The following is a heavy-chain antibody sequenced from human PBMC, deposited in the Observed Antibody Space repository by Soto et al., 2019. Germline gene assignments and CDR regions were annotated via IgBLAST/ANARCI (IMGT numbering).Heavy chain of an antibody. CDR2: IYSGGST. V-gene: IGHV3-66*01. D-gene: IGHD6-13*01. CDR1: GFTVSSNY. CDR3: ARVAGAAAGNYYYMDV. Sequence: GGSLRLSCAASGFTVSSNYMSWVRQAPGKGLEWVSVIYSGGSTYYADSVKGRFTISRDNSKNTLYLQMNSLRAEDTAVYYCARVAGAAAGNYYYMDVWGKGTTVTVSS. J-gene: IGHJ6*03.